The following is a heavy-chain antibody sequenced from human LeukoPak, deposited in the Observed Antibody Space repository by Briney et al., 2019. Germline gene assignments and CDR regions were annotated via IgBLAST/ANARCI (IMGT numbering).Heavy chain of an antibody. CDR3: ARDEDGPGALIEY. CDR2: INNDGSGT. J-gene: IGHJ4*02. D-gene: IGHD5-24*01. CDR1: GFTFSSYW. V-gene: IGHV3-74*01. Sequence: GGSLRLFCAASGFTFSSYWMQWVRQVPGKGLVWVSRINNDGSGTTYADSVKGRFTISRDNAKNTLSLQMNSLRDEDTAVYYCARDEDGPGALIEYWGQGALVTVSS.